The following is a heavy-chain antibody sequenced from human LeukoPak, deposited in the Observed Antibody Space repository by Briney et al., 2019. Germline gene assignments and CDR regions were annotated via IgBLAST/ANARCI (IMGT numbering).Heavy chain of an antibody. Sequence: ASVKVSCKASGYTFTSYYMHWVRQAPGQGLEWMGIFNPSGGSTSYAQKFQGRVTMNRDTSTSTVYMELSSLRSEDPAVYYCAIIRDYYDSSGPYAFDIWGQRTMVTVSS. V-gene: IGHV1-46*01. J-gene: IGHJ3*02. D-gene: IGHD3-22*01. CDR3: AIIRDYYDSSGPYAFDI. CDR1: GYTFTSYY. CDR2: FNPSGGST.